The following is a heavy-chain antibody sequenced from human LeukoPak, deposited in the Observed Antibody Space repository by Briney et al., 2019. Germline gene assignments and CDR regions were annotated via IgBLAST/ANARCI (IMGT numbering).Heavy chain of an antibody. CDR1: GFTFSSYG. D-gene: IGHD2-2*01. CDR3: ARETDIVVVPAATFIDP. J-gene: IGHJ5*02. V-gene: IGHV3-21*01. Sequence: PGGSLRLSCAASGFTFSSYGMNWVRQAPEKGLEWVSSISSSSSYIYYADSVKGRFTISRDNAKNSLYLQMNSLRAEDTAVYYCARETDIVVVPAATFIDPWGQGTLVTVSS. CDR2: ISSSSSYI.